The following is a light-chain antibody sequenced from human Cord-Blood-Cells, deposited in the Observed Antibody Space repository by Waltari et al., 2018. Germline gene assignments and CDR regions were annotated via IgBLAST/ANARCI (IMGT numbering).Light chain of an antibody. CDR3: SSYAGSNNLV. CDR1: SSDGGGYNY. J-gene: IGLJ3*02. CDR2: EVS. V-gene: IGLV2-8*01. Sequence: QSALTQPPSASGSPGQSVTISCTGTSSDGGGYNYVSWYQQHPGKAPKLMIYEVSKRPSGVPDRFSGSKSGNTASLTVSGLQAEDEADYYGSSYAGSNNLVFGGGTKLTVL.